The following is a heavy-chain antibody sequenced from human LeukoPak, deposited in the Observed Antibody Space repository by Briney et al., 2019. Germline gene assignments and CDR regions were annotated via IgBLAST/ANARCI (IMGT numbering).Heavy chain of an antibody. CDR1: GSAFSDYE. Sequence: GGSLRLSCASSGSAFSDYEMNWVRQAPGKGLEWVSYISRSGSIIYYAGSVKGRFTISRDNAKRSLFLQMNSLRIEDTAVYYCARTTRGFDYWGQGTLVTVSS. D-gene: IGHD3-10*01. CDR3: ARTTRGFDY. J-gene: IGHJ4*02. V-gene: IGHV3-48*03. CDR2: ISRSGSII.